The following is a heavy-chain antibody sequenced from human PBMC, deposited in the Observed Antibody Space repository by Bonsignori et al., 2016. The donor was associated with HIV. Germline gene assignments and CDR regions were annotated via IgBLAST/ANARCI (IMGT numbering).Heavy chain of an antibody. CDR2: IYYSGST. D-gene: IGHD5-18*01. CDR1: GGSISSSSYY. J-gene: IGHJ6*03. V-gene: IGHV4-39*07. CDR3: ARVRIQLWLPYYYYMDV. Sequence: SETLSLTCTVSGGSISSSSYYWGWIRQPPGKGLEWIGSIYYSGSTYYNPSLKSRVTISVDTSKNQFSLKLSSVTAADTAVYYCARVRIQLWLPYYYYMDVWGKGTTVTVSS.